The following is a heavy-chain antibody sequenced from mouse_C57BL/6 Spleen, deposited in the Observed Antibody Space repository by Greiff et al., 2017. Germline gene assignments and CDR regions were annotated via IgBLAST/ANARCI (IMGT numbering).Heavy chain of an antibody. CDR1: GYTFTDYE. D-gene: IGHD1-1*01. Sequence: QVQLQQSGAELVRPGASVTLSCKASGYTFTDYEMHWVKQTPVHGLEWIGAIDPETGGTAYNQKFKGKAILTADKSSSTAYMELRSLTSEDSAVYYCTREEIYYYGSSYFDYWGQGTTLTVSS. CDR2: IDPETGGT. J-gene: IGHJ2*01. CDR3: TREEIYYYGSSYFDY. V-gene: IGHV1-15*01.